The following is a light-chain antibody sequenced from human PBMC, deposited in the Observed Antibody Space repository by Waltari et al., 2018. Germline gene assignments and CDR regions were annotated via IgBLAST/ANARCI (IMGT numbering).Light chain of an antibody. Sequence: DIVMTQSPDSLAVSLGERATINCKSSQSVLSSSNNKNYLGWSQQQPGQPPKLLITWASTRESGGPDRFSGSGSGTDFTLTISRLQAEDVAVYYCQQCYTYPYTFGQGTKLEIK. V-gene: IGKV4-1*01. CDR3: QQCYTYPYT. J-gene: IGKJ2*01. CDR2: WAS. CDR1: QSVLSSSNNKNY.